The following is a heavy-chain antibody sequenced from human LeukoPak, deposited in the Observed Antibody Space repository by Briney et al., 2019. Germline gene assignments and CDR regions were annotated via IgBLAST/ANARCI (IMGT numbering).Heavy chain of an antibody. V-gene: IGHV5-51*01. Sequence: GESLKISCKVSGYSFTSYWIGWVRQTPGKGLEWMGIIYPGDSDTRYSPSFQGQVTISADKSISTAYLQWNSLRASDTAIYYCARQSYSSSSYGMDVWGQGTTVTVSS. CDR2: IYPGDSDT. CDR3: ARQSYSSSSYGMDV. J-gene: IGHJ6*02. D-gene: IGHD6-6*01. CDR1: GYSFTSYW.